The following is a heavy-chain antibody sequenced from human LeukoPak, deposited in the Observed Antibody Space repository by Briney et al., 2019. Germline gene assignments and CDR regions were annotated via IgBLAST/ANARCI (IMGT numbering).Heavy chain of an antibody. CDR3: ARGEYYYDTSVPVYWFDP. V-gene: IGHV1-2*02. CDR2: INPNSGGT. CDR1: GYTFTGYY. Sequence: ASVKVSCKASGYTFTGYYMHWVRQAPGQGLEWMGWINPNSGGTNYAQKFQGRVTMTRDTSISTAYMELSRLRSDDTAVYYCARGEYYYDTSVPVYWFDPWGQGTLVTVSS. D-gene: IGHD3-22*01. J-gene: IGHJ5*02.